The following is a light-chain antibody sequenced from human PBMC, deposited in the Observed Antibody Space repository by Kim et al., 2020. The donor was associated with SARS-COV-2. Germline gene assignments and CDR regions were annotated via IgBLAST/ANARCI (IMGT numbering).Light chain of an antibody. V-gene: IGKV1-8*01. CDR1: QGISSY. CDR3: QQYYSYPPT. CDR2: AAS. Sequence: ASTGDRVPITCLASQGISSYLAWYQQKPGKAPKLLIYAASTLQSGVPSRFSGSGSGTDFTLTISCLQSEDFATYYCQQYYSYPPTFGQGTKLEIK. J-gene: IGKJ2*01.